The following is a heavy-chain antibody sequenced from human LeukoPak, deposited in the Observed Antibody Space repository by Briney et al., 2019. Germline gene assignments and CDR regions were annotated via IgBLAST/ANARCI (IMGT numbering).Heavy chain of an antibody. CDR2: ISAYNGNT. V-gene: IGHV1-18*01. D-gene: IGHD3-10*01. CDR3: ARDEEYYYGSGSQNWFDP. Sequence: ASVKVSCKASGYTFTSYGISWVRQAPGQGLEWMGWISAYNGNTSYAQKLQGRVTMTTDTSTSTAYMELRSLRSDDTAVYYCARDEEYYYGSGSQNWFDPWGQGTLVTVSS. CDR1: GYTFTSYG. J-gene: IGHJ5*02.